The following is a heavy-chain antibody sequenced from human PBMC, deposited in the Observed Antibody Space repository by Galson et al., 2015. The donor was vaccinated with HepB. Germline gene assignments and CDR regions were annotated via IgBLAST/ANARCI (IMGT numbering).Heavy chain of an antibody. D-gene: IGHD1-7*01. CDR1: GFTFSSYS. J-gene: IGHJ6*02. CDR2: ISSSSSYI. CDR3: ARVGSTLELVENYYYYGMDV. Sequence: SLRLSCAASGFTFSSYSMNWVRQAPGKGLEWVSSISSSSSYIYYADSVKGRFTISRDNAKNSLYLQMNSLRAEDTAVYYCARVGSTLELVENYYYYGMDVWGQGTPVPVSS. V-gene: IGHV3-21*01.